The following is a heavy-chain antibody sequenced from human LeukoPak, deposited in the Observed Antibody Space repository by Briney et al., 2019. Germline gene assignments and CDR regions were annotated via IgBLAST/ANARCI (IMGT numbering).Heavy chain of an antibody. CDR1: GGSMSPYH. D-gene: IGHD6-19*01. CDR3: ARAVSGRFDY. Sequence: KPSETLSLTCTVSGGSMSPYHWGWIRQPPGKGLEWTGYICYSGSTNYNPSLNSRVTISVDTSKNQFSLRLSSVTAADTAIYYCARAVSGRFDYWGQGTLVTVSS. J-gene: IGHJ4*02. CDR2: ICYSGST. V-gene: IGHV4-59*08.